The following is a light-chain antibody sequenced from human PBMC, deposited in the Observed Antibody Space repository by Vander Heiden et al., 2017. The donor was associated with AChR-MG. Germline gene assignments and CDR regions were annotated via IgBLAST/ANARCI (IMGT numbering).Light chain of an antibody. CDR2: EAS. CDR3: QQHDNLPPRYT. CDR1: QDLSYY. J-gene: IGKJ2*01. V-gene: IGKV1-33*01. Sequence: DIQMTQSPSSLSASVGDRVTITCQASQDLSYYLNWFQQKPGKAPKLLIYEASNLETGVPSRFSGSGSGTDFTFTISSLQPEDIATYYCQQHDNLPPRYTFGQGTKLEIK.